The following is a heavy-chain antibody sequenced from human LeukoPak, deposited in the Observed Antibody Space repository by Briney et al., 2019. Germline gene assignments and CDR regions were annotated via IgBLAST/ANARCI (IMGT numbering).Heavy chain of an antibody. J-gene: IGHJ4*02. CDR3: AREPKQWLVPIDY. Sequence: GGSLRLSCAASGFTFDDYAMHWVRQAPGKGLEWVSYISSSSSTIYYADSVKGRFTISRDNAKNSLYLQMNSLRAEDTAVYYCAREPKQWLVPIDYWGQGTLVTVSS. CDR2: ISSSSSTI. CDR1: GFTFDDYA. V-gene: IGHV3-48*01. D-gene: IGHD6-19*01.